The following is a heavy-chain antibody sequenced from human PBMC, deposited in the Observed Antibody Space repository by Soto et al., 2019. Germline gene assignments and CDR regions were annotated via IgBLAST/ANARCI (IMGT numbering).Heavy chain of an antibody. CDR3: AKEGPIANWYFDY. D-gene: IGHD1-1*01. CDR1: GFTFSNYG. Sequence: QVQLVESGGGVVQPGRSLRLSCAASGFTFSNYGMHWVRQAPGKGLEWVIVIAYAGNVAYYADSVKGRFTISRDNTKNTLYLQMNSMITEDTAMYYCAKEGPIANWYFDYWGQGTLVTVSS. J-gene: IGHJ4*01. V-gene: IGHV3-30*18. CDR2: IAYAGNVA.